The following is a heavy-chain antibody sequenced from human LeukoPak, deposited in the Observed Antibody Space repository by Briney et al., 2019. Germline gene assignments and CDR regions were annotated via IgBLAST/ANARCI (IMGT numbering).Heavy chain of an antibody. CDR2: INPNSGGT. D-gene: IGHD5-18*01. CDR1: GYTFTGYY. V-gene: IGHV1-2*02. Sequence: ASVTVSCKASGYTFTGYYMHWVRQAPGQGLEWMGWINPNSGGTNYAQKFQGRVTMTRDTSISTAYMELSRLRSDDTAMYYCARGGTIQLWVIDYWGQGTLVTVSS. J-gene: IGHJ4*02. CDR3: ARGGTIQLWVIDY.